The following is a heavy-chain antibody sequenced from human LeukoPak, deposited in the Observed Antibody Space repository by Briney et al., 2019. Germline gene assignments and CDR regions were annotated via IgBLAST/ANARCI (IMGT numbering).Heavy chain of an antibody. D-gene: IGHD6-13*01. CDR3: ARRTYSTDQYYFDY. CDR2: ISGSGGST. V-gene: IGHV3-23*01. CDR1: GFTFSSYA. Sequence: GGSRRLSCAASGFTFSSYAMSWVRQAPGKGLEWVSAISGSGGSTYYADSVKGRFTISRDNSKNTLYLQMSSLRADDTAVYYCARRTYSTDQYYFDYWGQGTLVTVSS. J-gene: IGHJ4*02.